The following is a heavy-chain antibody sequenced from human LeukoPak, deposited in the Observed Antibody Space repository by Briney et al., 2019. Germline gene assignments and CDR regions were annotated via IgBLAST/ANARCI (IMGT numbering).Heavy chain of an antibody. Sequence: PSQTLSLTCTGSGGSISSGGYYWSWIRQHPGKGLEWIGSIYYSGGTYYNPSLESRITISVDTSKNHFSLKLRSVAAADTAVYYCATSSNPNWFGPWGQGTLVTVSS. CDR2: IYYSGGT. D-gene: IGHD2-15*01. CDR1: GGSISSGGYY. V-gene: IGHV4-31*03. J-gene: IGHJ5*02. CDR3: ATSSNPNWFGP.